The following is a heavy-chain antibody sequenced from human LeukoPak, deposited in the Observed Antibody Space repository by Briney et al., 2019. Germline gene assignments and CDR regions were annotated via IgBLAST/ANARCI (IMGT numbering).Heavy chain of an antibody. V-gene: IGHV1-2*02. CDR3: ARADRLHGGPYLIGP. CDR2: INPNSGGT. J-gene: IGHJ5*02. Sequence: AASVKVSCKTSGYSFTDHYMHWVRQAPGQGLEWMGWINPNSGGTSSAQKFQGRVTMTRDTSITTVYMEMSWLTSDDTAIYYCARADRLHGGPYLIGPWGQGTLVTVSS. D-gene: IGHD2-21*01. CDR1: GYSFTDHY.